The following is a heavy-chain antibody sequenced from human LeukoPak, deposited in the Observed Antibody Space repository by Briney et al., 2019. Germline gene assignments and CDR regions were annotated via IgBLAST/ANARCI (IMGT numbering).Heavy chain of an antibody. CDR2: IIPIFGTA. J-gene: IGHJ5*02. D-gene: IGHD5-18*01. CDR1: GYTFTGFY. V-gene: IGHV1-69*13. Sequence: GASAKVSCKASGYTFTGFYIHWVRQAPGQGLEWMGGIIPIFGTANYAQKFQGRVTITADESTSTAYMELSSLRSEDTAVYYCARDRSVDTAMVVPYNWFDPWGQGTLVTVSS. CDR3: ARDRSVDTAMVVPYNWFDP.